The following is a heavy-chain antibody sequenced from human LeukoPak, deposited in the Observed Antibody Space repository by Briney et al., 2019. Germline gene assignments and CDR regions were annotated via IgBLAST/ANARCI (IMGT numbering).Heavy chain of an antibody. V-gene: IGHV3-48*03. CDR1: GFTFSSYE. Sequence: PGGSLRLSCAASGFTFSSYEMNWVRQAPGKGLEWVSYISSTGSYIYYADSGKGRFTISRDNAKKSLYLQMNSLRAEDTAVYYCARVVTVAWSERRPGYFYMDVWGKGTTVTVSS. CDR2: ISSTGSYI. CDR3: ARVVTVAWSERRPGYFYMDV. J-gene: IGHJ6*03. D-gene: IGHD1-1*01.